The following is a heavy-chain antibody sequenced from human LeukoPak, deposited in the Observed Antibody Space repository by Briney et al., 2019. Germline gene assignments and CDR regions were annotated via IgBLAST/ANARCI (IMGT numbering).Heavy chain of an antibody. CDR2: IWCDGSNK. D-gene: IGHD1-7*01. J-gene: IGHJ4*02. CDR1: GFIFSNFG. V-gene: IGHV3-33*01. CDR3: ARDRGELHYFDY. Sequence: GRSLRLSCAASGFIFSNFGIHWARQAPGKGLEWVALIWCDGSNKYYADSVKGRFTVSRDNSKNTLDLQMNSLRAEDTAVYYCARDRGELHYFDYWGQGTLVTVSS.